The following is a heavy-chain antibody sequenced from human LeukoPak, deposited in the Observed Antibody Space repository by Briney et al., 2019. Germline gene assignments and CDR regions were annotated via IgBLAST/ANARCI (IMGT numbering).Heavy chain of an antibody. J-gene: IGHJ4*02. D-gene: IGHD2-15*01. CDR2: ISSSSRTR. CDR3: VRESIGFDY. V-gene: IGHV3-48*04. CDR1: GLNFSTYN. Sequence: GGSLRLSCAASGLNFSTYNVNWVRQAPGKGLDWVSYISSSSRTRYYADSVKGRFTISRDNAKDSLYLQMNSLRAEDTAVYYCVRESIGFDYWGQGTLVTVSS.